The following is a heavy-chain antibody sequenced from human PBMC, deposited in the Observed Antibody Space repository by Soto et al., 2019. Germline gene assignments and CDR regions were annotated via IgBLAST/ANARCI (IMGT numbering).Heavy chain of an antibody. CDR1: GDSVSSNSAA. CDR2: TYYRSKWYN. Sequence: SQTLSLTCAISGDSVSSNSAAWNWIRQSPSRGLEWLGRTYYRSKWYNDYAVSVKSRITINPDTSKNQFSLQLNSVTPEDTAVYYCARGSTWTDYYYYYGLDVWGQGTTVTAP. J-gene: IGHJ6*02. CDR3: ARGSTWTDYYYYYGLDV. D-gene: IGHD6-13*01. V-gene: IGHV6-1*01.